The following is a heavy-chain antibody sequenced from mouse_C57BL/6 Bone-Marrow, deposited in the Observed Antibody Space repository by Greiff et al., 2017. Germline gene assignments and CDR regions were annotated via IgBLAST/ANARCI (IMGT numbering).Heavy chain of an antibody. CDR2: IHPNSGST. J-gene: IGHJ2*01. D-gene: IGHD2-4*01. CDR3: ARYEYEGFDY. CDR1: GYTFTSYW. Sequence: QVQLQQSGAELVKPGASVKLSCKASGYTFTSYWMHWVKQRPGQGLEWIGMIHPNSGSTNYNEKFKSKATLTVDTSSSTACMQLSSLTSEDSAVYYCARYEYEGFDYWGQGTTLTVSS. V-gene: IGHV1-64*01.